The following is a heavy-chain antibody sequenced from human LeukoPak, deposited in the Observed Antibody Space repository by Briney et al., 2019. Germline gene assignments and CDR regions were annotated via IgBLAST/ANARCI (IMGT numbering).Heavy chain of an antibody. V-gene: IGHV4-59*01. CDR2: IYCSGST. J-gene: IGHJ6*02. Sequence: NPSETLSLTCTVSGSSISSYYWSWIRQPPGKGLEWIGYIYCSGSTNYNPSLKSRVTISVDTSKNQFSLKLSSVTAADTAVYYCARVGGTNYYYYGMDVWGQGTAVTVSS. D-gene: IGHD1-1*01. CDR1: GSSISSYY. CDR3: ARVGGTNYYYYGMDV.